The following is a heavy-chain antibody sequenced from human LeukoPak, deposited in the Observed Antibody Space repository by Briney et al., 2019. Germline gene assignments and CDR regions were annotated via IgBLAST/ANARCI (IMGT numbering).Heavy chain of an antibody. J-gene: IGHJ4*02. V-gene: IGHV5-51*01. D-gene: IGHD3-22*01. CDR1: GYSFTSYW. CDR2: IYPGDSDT. CDR3: ARHGLYYYDSSGRTGSFFDY. Sequence: GESLKISCKGSGYSFTSYWIGWVRQMPGKGLEWMGIIYPGDSDTRYSPSFQGQVTISADKSISTAYLQWSSLKASDTAMYYCARHGLYYYDSSGRTGSFFDYWGQGTLVTVSS.